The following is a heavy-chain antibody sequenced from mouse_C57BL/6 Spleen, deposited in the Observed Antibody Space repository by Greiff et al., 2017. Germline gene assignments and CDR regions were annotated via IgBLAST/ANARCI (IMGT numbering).Heavy chain of an antibody. CDR3: ARFPYYGSSYDAMDY. CDR2: IYPGDGDT. D-gene: IGHD1-1*01. V-gene: IGHV1-80*01. Sequence: QVHLQQSGAELVKPGASVKISCKASGYAFSSYWMNWVKQRPGKGLEWIGQIYPGDGDTNYNGKFKGKATLTADKSSSTAYMQLSSLTSEDSAVYFCARFPYYGSSYDAMDYWGQGTSVTVSS. CDR1: GYAFSSYW. J-gene: IGHJ4*01.